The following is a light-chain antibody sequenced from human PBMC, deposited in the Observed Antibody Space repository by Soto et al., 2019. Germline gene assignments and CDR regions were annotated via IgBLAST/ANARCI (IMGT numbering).Light chain of an antibody. V-gene: IGKV1-39*01. J-gene: IGKJ2*01. CDR3: QQSRSTPYT. Sequence: DIQVTQSPPSLSASVGDRVIITCRASQSISSSLNWYQQKPGKAPKVLIHAASSLQSGVPSRFSGSGSGTDFTLTISSLQREDFATYYCQQSRSTPYTFGHGTKLEIK. CDR2: AAS. CDR1: QSISSS.